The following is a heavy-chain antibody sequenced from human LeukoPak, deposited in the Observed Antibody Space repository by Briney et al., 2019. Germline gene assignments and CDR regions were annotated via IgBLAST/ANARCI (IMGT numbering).Heavy chain of an antibody. Sequence: SETLSLTCTVSGGSISSYYWSWIRQPPGKGLEWIGYIYNSGSTNYNPSLKSRVIISADTSKDQFSLKLASVTAADTAVYYCATGYSSTWYYFDYWGQGTLVTVSS. V-gene: IGHV4-59*01. CDR1: GGSISSYY. D-gene: IGHD6-13*01. J-gene: IGHJ4*02. CDR2: IYNSGST. CDR3: ATGYSSTWYYFDY.